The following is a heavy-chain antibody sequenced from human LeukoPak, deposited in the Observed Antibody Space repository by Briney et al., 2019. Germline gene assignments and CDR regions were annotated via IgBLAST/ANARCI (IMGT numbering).Heavy chain of an antibody. CDR3: ARGSSGSTYYYMDV. V-gene: IGHV3-23*01. D-gene: IGHD3-22*01. CDR2: VSGSGGRT. J-gene: IGHJ6*03. CDR1: GFTFSSYA. Sequence: GGSLRLSCAASGFTFSSYAMTWVRQAPGRGPEWISGVSGSGGRTYYAESVKGRFTISRDDLKNTLYLQMNSLRVEETAVYYCARGSSGSTYYYMDVWGKGTTVTVSS.